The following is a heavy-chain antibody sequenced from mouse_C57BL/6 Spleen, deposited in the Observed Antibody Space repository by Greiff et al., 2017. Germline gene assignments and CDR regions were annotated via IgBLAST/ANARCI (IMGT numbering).Heavy chain of an antibody. CDR3: ANYYGSRDAYWYFDV. CDR1: GFTFSSYT. J-gene: IGHJ1*03. V-gene: IGHV5-9*01. CDR2: ISGGGGNT. D-gene: IGHD1-1*01. Sequence: EVHLVESGGGLVKPGGSLKLSCAASGFTFSSYTMSWVRQTPEKRLEWVATISGGGGNTYYPDSVKGRFTISRDNAKNTLYLQMSSLRSEDTALYYCANYYGSRDAYWYFDVWGTGTTVTVSS.